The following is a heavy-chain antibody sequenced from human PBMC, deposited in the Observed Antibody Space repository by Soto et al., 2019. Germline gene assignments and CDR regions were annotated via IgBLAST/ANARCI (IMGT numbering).Heavy chain of an antibody. CDR2: INADNGNT. D-gene: IGHD2-21*02. CDR3: ARHIVVVTATSYGMDV. Sequence: GASVKVSCKASGYTFTIYAMHWVHQATGQRLEWMGWINADNGNTKYAQKFQGRVTITRDTSASTAYMELRSLRSDDTAVYYCARHIVVVTATSYGMDVWGQGTTVTVSS. J-gene: IGHJ6*02. V-gene: IGHV1-3*01. CDR1: GYTFTIYA.